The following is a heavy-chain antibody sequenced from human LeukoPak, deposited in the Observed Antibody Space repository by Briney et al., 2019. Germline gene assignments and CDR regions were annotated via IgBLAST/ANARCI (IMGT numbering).Heavy chain of an antibody. CDR2: ISGSGGST. V-gene: IGHV3-23*01. J-gene: IGHJ4*02. Sequence: GGSLRLSCAASGFTFDDYTMHWVRQAPGKGLEWVSAISGSGGSTYYADSVKGRFTISRDNSKNTLYLQMNSLRAEDTAVYYCAKGPTRGYDSSGYPHYWGQGTLVTVSS. D-gene: IGHD3-22*01. CDR1: GFTFDDYT. CDR3: AKGPTRGYDSSGYPHY.